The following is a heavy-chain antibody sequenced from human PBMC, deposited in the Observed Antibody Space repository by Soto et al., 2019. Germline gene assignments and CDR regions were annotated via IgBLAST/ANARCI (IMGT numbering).Heavy chain of an antibody. D-gene: IGHD1-7*01. CDR2: IHDSGRP. V-gene: IGHV4-31*03. Sequence: QVQLQESGPGLVKSSQTLSLTCTVSGGSISRGGYYWGWIRQHPGKGLEWIGNIHDSGRPYYNPSLKSRVTISVDTSKSQFSLRLTSVTAADTAVYYCARDQSLRGTFDYWGQGTLVTFSS. CDR1: GGSISRGGYY. CDR3: ARDQSLRGTFDY. J-gene: IGHJ4*02.